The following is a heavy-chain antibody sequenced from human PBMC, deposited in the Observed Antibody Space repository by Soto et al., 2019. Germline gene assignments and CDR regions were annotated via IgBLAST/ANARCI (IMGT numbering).Heavy chain of an antibody. CDR1: GFIFSSYI. D-gene: IGHD3-9*01. J-gene: IGHJ4*02. Sequence: PGGPLRLSCAASGFIFSSYIINWVLHAPRKALEWISSIPSRRSYISYADSMKGRFTISRDNAKNSLCLQMNSPSAKDTAVYYCAITLYYYSLTRHHKHSWGQGT. CDR3: AITLYYYSLTRHHKHS. CDR2: IPSRRSYI. V-gene: IGHV3-21*01.